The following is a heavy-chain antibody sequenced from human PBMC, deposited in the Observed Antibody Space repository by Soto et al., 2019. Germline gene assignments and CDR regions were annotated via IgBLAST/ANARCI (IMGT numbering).Heavy chain of an antibody. CDR3: ARAYSSGWFSYFDF. Sequence: SQTLSLTCAISGFSISTDSAAWNWIRQSPSRGLEWLGRTYYRSGWSREYAVSVRGRITINPDTSKNQLSLQLNSVTPEDTAVYFCARAYSSGWFSYFDFWGQGTLVTVSS. CDR1: GFSISTDSAA. D-gene: IGHD6-19*01. V-gene: IGHV6-1*01. J-gene: IGHJ4*02. CDR2: TYYRSGWSR.